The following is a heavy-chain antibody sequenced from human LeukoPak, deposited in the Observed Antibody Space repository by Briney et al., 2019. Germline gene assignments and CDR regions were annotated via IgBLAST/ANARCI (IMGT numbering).Heavy chain of an antibody. V-gene: IGHV1-8*03. CDR1: GYTFTSYD. CDR2: MNPNSGNT. CDR3: ARAKRGYYYYYMDV. Sequence: ASVKVSCKASGYTFTSYDINWVRQATGQGLEWIGWMNPNSGNTGYAQKFQGRVTITRNTSISTAYMELGSLRSEDTAVYYCARAKRGYYYYYMDVWGKGTTVTVSS. D-gene: IGHD1-1*01. J-gene: IGHJ6*03.